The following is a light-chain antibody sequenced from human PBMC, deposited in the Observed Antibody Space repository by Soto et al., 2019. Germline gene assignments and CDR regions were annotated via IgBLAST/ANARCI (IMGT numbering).Light chain of an antibody. Sequence: EIVMTQSPATLSVSPGERATLSCRASQSVSSNLAWYQQKPGQAPRLLIYGASTRATGIPARFSGSGSGTDFSLTISSLEPEDFAVYYCQQYKDWPHTFGQGTKVDIK. J-gene: IGKJ1*01. CDR3: QQYKDWPHT. CDR2: GAS. V-gene: IGKV3-15*01. CDR1: QSVSSN.